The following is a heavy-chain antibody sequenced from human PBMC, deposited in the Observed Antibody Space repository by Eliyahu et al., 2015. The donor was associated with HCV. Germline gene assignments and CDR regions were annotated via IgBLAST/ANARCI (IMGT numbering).Heavy chain of an antibody. CDR1: GGSIXNSD. J-gene: IGHJ3*02. D-gene: IGHD3-10*01. Sequence: QVQLQESGPGLVKPSETLSLTCSVSGGSIXNSDWNWIRQPPGKGLEWIGEWNGYINDRGVIAYHPSLKNRVTMSLDASKNFFSLKLRSVTATDTAVYYCARERAEGSGLAFDIWGQGMMVTVSS. V-gene: IGHV4-59*01. CDR3: ARERAEGSGLAFDI. CDR2: INDRGVI.